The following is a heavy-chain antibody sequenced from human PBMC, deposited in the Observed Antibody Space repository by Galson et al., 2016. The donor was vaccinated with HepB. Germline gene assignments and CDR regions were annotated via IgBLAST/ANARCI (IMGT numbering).Heavy chain of an antibody. CDR2: ISTTTRYT. V-gene: IGHV3-21*01. CDR1: GFSFSSCS. J-gene: IGHJ6*02. D-gene: IGHD3-10*01. CDR3: GSGEDSYYYGMDV. Sequence: SLRLSCAASGFSFSSCSMNWVRQAPGKGLEWVSSISTTTRYTYYADSVKGRFTISRDNSKNSLYLQMNSLRAEDTAVYYCGSGEDSYYYGMDVWGQGTTVTVSS.